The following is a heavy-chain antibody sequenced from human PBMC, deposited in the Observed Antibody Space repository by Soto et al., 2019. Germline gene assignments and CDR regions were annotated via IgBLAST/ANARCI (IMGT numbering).Heavy chain of an antibody. CDR1: GGSFSGYY. Sequence: PSDTLSLTCAVYGGSFSGYYWSWIRQPPGKGLEWIGEINHSGSTNYNPSLKSRVTISVDTSKNQFSLKLSSVTAADTAVYYCARLVAARYYYYYGMDVWGQGTTVTVSS. CDR2: INHSGST. D-gene: IGHD6-6*01. CDR3: ARLVAARYYYYYGMDV. J-gene: IGHJ6*02. V-gene: IGHV4-34*01.